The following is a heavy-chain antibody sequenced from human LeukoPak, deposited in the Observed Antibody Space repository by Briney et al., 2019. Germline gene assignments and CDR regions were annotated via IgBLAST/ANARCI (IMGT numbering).Heavy chain of an antibody. CDR3: ARRYCSSTNCYRRNDILFDY. J-gene: IGHJ4*02. CDR2: IYYNGST. V-gene: IGHV4-59*01. D-gene: IGHD2-2*02. Sequence: SETLSLTCTVSGDSTSNYYWSWIRQPPGKGLEWIGYIYYNGSTNYYPSLKSRVTISVDTSKNQFSLKLSSVTAADTAVYYCARRYCSSTNCYRRNDILFDYWGQGTLVTVSS. CDR1: GDSTSNYY.